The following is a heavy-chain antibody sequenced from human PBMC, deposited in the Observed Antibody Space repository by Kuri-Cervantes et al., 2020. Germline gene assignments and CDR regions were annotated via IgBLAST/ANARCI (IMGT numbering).Heavy chain of an antibody. V-gene: IGHV3-7*01. J-gene: IGHJ6*02. D-gene: IGHD5-18*01. CDR3: ARGRDTAMILYYYGMDV. CDR2: IKQDGSEK. CDR1: GFTFNSYY. Sequence: GESLKISCAASGFTFNSYYMGWVRQAPGKGLEWVANIKQDGSEKYYVDSVKGRFTISRDNAENSLFLQMNSLRDEDTAVYYCARGRDTAMILYYYGMDVWGQGTTVTVSS.